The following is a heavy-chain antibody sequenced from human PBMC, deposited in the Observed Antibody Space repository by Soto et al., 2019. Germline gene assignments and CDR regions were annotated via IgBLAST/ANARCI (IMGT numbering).Heavy chain of an antibody. CDR1: GYSFTSYW. CDR3: ARQGGAHLPTITMIAGY. Sequence: ESLKISCKGSGYSFTSYWISWVRQMPGKGLEWMGRIDPSDSYTNYSPSFQGHVTISADKSISTAYLQWSSLKASDTAMYYCARQGGAHLPTITMIAGYWGQGTLVTVSS. V-gene: IGHV5-10-1*01. D-gene: IGHD3-22*01. CDR2: IDPSDSYT. J-gene: IGHJ4*02.